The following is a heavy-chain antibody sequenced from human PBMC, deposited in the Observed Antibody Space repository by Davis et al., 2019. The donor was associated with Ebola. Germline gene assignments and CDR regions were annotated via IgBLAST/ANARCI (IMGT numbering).Heavy chain of an antibody. CDR1: GFTFSSYS. CDR2: IRSKANSYAT. Sequence: GESLKISCAASGFTFSSYSMNWVRQASGKGLEWVGRIRSKANSYATAYAASVKGRFTISRDDSKNTAYLQMNSLKTEDTAVYYCTSDVQLAYCGGDCYGSVDVWGQGTTVTVSS. CDR3: TSDVQLAYCGGDCYGSVDV. J-gene: IGHJ6*02. D-gene: IGHD2-21*02. V-gene: IGHV3-73*01.